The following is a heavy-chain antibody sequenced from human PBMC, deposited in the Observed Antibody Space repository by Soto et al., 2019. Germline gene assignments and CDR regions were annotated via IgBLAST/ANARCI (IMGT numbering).Heavy chain of an antibody. CDR1: GGSISSGGYY. CDR3: ARARYYHILTGYYSSWFDH. Sequence: SETLSLTCTVSGGSISSGGYYWSWIRQHPGKGLEWIGYIYYSGSTYYNPSLKSRVTISVDTSKNQFSLKLSSVTAADTAVYYRARARYYHILTGYYSSWFDHWGQGTLVTV. J-gene: IGHJ5*02. CDR2: IYYSGST. V-gene: IGHV4-31*03. D-gene: IGHD3-9*01.